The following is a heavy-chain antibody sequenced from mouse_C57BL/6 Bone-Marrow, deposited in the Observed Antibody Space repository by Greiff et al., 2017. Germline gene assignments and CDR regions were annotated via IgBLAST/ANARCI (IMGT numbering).Heavy chain of an antibody. V-gene: IGHV1-69*01. D-gene: IGHD2-12*01. CDR3: ARRTYDAGGFDY. Sequence: QVQLKQPGAELVMPGASVKLSCKASGYTFTSYWMHWVKQRPGQGLEWIGEIDPSDSYTNYNQKFKGKSTLTVDKSSSTAYMQLSSLTSEDSAVYYCARRTYDAGGFDYWGQGTTLTVS. CDR1: GYTFTSYW. CDR2: IDPSDSYT. J-gene: IGHJ2*01.